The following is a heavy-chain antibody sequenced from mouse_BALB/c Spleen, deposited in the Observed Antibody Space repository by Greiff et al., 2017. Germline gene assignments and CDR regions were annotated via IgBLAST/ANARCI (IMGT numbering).Heavy chain of an antibody. CDR3: ARWGGYYVDYAMDY. CDR1: GYSITSDYA. V-gene: IGHV3-2*02. CDR2: ISYSGST. Sequence: EVKLVESGPGLVKPSQSLSLTCTVTGYSITSDYAWNWIRQFPGNKLEWMGYISYSGSTSYNPSLKSRISITRDTSKNQFFLQLNSVTTEDTATYYCARWGGYYVDYAMDYWGQGTSVTVSS. D-gene: IGHD2-3*01. J-gene: IGHJ4*01.